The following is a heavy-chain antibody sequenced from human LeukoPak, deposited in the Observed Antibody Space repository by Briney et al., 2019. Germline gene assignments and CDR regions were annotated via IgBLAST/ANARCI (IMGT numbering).Heavy chain of an antibody. CDR2: IIPIFGTA. J-gene: IGHJ4*02. Sequence: SVKVSCTASGGTFSSYAISWVRQAPGQGLEWMGGIIPIFGTANYAQKFQGRVTITADESTSTAYMELSSLRSEDTAVYYCARDYGSGSYGGAWGQGTLVTVSS. CDR3: ARDYGSGSYGGA. D-gene: IGHD3-10*01. CDR1: GGTFSSYA. V-gene: IGHV1-69*13.